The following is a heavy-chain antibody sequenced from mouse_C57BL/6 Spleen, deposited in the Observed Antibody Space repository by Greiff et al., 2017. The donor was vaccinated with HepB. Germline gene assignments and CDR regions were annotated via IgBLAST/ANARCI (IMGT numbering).Heavy chain of an antibody. V-gene: IGHV1-61*01. J-gene: IGHJ2*01. Sequence: QVQLQQPGAELVRPGSSVKLSCKASGYTFTSYWMDWVKQRPGQGLEWIGNIYPSDSETHYNQKFKDKATLTVDKSSSTAYMQLSSLTSEDSAVYYCASLYYDSPYFDYWGQGTTLTVSS. D-gene: IGHD2-4*01. CDR1: GYTFTSYW. CDR2: IYPSDSET. CDR3: ASLYYDSPYFDY.